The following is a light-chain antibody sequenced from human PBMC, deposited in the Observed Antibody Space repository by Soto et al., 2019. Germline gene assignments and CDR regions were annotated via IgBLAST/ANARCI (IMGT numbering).Light chain of an antibody. CDR3: LSYTTSSTFV. CDR1: KSDIGVYDF. V-gene: IGLV2-8*01. J-gene: IGLJ7*01. Sequence: QSALTQPPSASGSPGQSVTISCTGTKSDIGVYDFVSWYQHHPGKAPRLIIYEVVQRPSGVPDRFSGSKSGNTASLTVSGLQAADEADYYCLSYTTSSTFVFGTGTQLTVL. CDR2: EVV.